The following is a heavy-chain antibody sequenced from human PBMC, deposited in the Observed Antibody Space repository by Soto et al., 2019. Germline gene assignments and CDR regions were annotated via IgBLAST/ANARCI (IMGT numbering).Heavy chain of an antibody. J-gene: IGHJ6*02. CDR2: IWYDGSNK. V-gene: IGHV3-33*01. CDR1: GFTFSSYG. D-gene: IGHD5-18*01. Sequence: QVQLVESGGGVVRPGRSLRLSCAASGFTFSSYGMHWVRQAPGKGLEWVAVIWYDGSNKYYADSVKGRFTISRDNSKNTLYLQMNSLRAEDTAVYYCARGIQPWLFYYYGMDVWGQGTTVTVSS. CDR3: ARGIQPWLFYYYGMDV.